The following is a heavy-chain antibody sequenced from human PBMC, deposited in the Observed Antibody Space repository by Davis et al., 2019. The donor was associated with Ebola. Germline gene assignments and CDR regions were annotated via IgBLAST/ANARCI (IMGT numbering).Heavy chain of an antibody. CDR1: GGSISSYY. CDR3: ARVAGTAAFDI. J-gene: IGHJ3*02. Sequence: MPGGSLRLSCTVSGGSISSYYWSWIRQPPGKGLEWIGYIYYSGSTNYNPSLKSRVTISVDTSKNQFSLKLSSVTAADTAVYYCARVAGTAAFDIWGQGTMVTVSS. D-gene: IGHD6-19*01. V-gene: IGHV4-59*01. CDR2: IYYSGST.